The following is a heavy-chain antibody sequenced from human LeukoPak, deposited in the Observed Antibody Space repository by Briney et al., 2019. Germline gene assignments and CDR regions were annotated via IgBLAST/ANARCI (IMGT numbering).Heavy chain of an antibody. CDR3: AREWWGYDVLTGDNWFDP. CDR2: INTYNGDT. V-gene: IGHV1-18*01. Sequence: ASVKVSCKYSGYPFTTYGINWVRQAPGQGLEGMGWINTYNGDTNYAQKFQGRVTMTTDTSTSTVYIELRSLTSDDTAAYYCAREWWGYDVLTGDNWFDPWGQETLVTVSS. D-gene: IGHD3-9*01. CDR1: GYPFTTYG. J-gene: IGHJ5*02.